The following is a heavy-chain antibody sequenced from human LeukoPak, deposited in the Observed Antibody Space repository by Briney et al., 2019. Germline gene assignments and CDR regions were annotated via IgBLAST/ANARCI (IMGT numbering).Heavy chain of an antibody. Sequence: PGRSLRLSCAASGFTFSTYGMHWVRQAPGKGLEWVSSISSSGSYIYYADSVKGRFTISRDNAKNSLYLQMNSLRVDDTAVYYCAREGGGTDIWGQGTLVTVSS. CDR3: AREGGGTDI. J-gene: IGHJ4*02. CDR1: GFTFSTYG. D-gene: IGHD4-23*01. V-gene: IGHV3-21*04. CDR2: ISSSGSYI.